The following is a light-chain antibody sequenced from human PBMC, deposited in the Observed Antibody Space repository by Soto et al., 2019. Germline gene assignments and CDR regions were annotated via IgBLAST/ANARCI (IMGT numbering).Light chain of an antibody. CDR1: SSDVGGYNY. Sequence: QSVLTQPASVSGSPGQSITISCTGTSSDVGGYNYVSWYQQHPGKAPKLMIYEVSKRPSGVPDRFSGSKSGNTASLTVSGLQAEDEADYYCNSYAGSNNWVFGGGTKLPVL. CDR2: EVS. J-gene: IGLJ3*02. V-gene: IGLV2-8*01. CDR3: NSYAGSNNWV.